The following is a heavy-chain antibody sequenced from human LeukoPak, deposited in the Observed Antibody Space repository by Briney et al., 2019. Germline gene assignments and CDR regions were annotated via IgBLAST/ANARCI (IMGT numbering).Heavy chain of an antibody. J-gene: IGHJ4*02. Sequence: GGSLRLSCVVSGLTFDEYAMHWVRQAPGKGLEWVAFIRYDGSNKYYADSVKGRFTISRDNAKNSLYLQMNSLRAEDTAVYYCARDSELRGQGTLVTVSS. CDR3: ARDSEL. CDR2: IRYDGSNK. CDR1: GLTFDEYA. V-gene: IGHV3-30*02. D-gene: IGHD1-26*01.